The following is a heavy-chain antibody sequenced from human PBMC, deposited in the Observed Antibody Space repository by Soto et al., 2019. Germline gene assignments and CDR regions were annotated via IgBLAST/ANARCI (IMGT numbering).Heavy chain of an antibody. CDR3: ARDVWMNGDYGEYVSWFDP. V-gene: IGHV1-46*01. Sequence: QVQLVQSGAEVKKPGASVKVSCKASGYTFTSYYMHWVRQAPGQGLEWIGLINPSGGSTSYAQKLQGRVTLTRDTSTSTLYRALSSLRSEATAVYYCARDVWMNGDYGEYVSWFDPWGQGTLVTVSS. CDR1: GYTFTSYY. CDR2: INPSGGST. J-gene: IGHJ5*02. D-gene: IGHD4-17*01.